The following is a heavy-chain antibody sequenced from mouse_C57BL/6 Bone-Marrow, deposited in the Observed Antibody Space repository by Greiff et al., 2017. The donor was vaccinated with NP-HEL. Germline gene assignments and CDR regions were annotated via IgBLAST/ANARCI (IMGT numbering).Heavy chain of an antibody. V-gene: IGHV5-6*01. D-gene: IGHD1-1*01. CDR2: ISSGGSYT. J-gene: IGHJ4*01. Sequence: EVQGVESGGDLVKPGGSLKLSCAASGFTFSSYGMSWVRQTPDKRLEWVATISSGGSYTYYPDSVEGRFTISRDNAKNTLYLQLSSLKSEDTAMYYCARHITTVENDWGQGTSVTVAS. CDR1: GFTFSSYG. CDR3: ARHITTVEND.